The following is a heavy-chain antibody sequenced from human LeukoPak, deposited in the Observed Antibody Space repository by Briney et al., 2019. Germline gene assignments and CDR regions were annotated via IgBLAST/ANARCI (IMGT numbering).Heavy chain of an antibody. V-gene: IGHV4-4*07. D-gene: IGHD3-10*01. Sequence: PSETLSLTCTVSGGSISSSYWSWIRQSAGKRLEWIGRIYSSGSTDYTPSLKSRGTMSVDTSKNQFSLKLSSVTAADTAVYYCARDSGTTGEVKFDPWGQGTLVTVSS. CDR2: IYSSGST. CDR3: ARDSGTTGEVKFDP. J-gene: IGHJ5*02. CDR1: GGSISSSY.